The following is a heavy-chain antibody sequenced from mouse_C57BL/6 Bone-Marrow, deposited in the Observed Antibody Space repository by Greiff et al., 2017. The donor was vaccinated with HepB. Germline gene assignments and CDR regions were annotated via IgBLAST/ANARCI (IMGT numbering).Heavy chain of an antibody. CDR1: GYSITSGYD. D-gene: IGHD3-2*02. V-gene: IGHV3-1*01. CDR3: ARGEGLRPAWFAY. CDR2: ISYSGST. Sequence: VQLKESGPGMVKPSQSLSLTCTVTGYSITSGYDWHWIRHFPGNKLEWMGYISYSGSTNYNPSLKSRISITHDTSKNHFFLKLNSVTTEDTATYYCARGEGLRPAWFAYWGQGTLVTVSA. J-gene: IGHJ3*01.